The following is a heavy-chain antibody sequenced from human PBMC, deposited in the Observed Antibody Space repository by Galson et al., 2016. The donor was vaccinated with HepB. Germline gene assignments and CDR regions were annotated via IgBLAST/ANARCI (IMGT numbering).Heavy chain of an antibody. CDR2: IDWDDDK. D-gene: IGHD3-3*01. V-gene: IGHV2-70*01. CDR1: GFSLSTNGMC. CDR3: ARMLGITIFGAAKGYYYMDV. J-gene: IGHJ6*03. Sequence: PALVKPTQTLTLTCTFSGFSLSTNGMCVSWIRQPPGKALEWLALIDWDDDKYYSTSLKTRLTISKDTSKNQVVLTMTNMDPVDTATYYCARMLGITIFGAAKGYYYMDVWGKGTTVTVSS.